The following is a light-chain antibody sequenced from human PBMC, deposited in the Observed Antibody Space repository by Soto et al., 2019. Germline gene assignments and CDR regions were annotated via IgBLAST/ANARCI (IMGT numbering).Light chain of an antibody. J-gene: IGKJ1*01. CDR3: QQYYTASRA. V-gene: IGKV4-1*01. CDR2: LAS. CDR1: QSVLYSSNNKNY. Sequence: DIVMTQSPDSLAVSLGERATINCKSSQSVLYSSNNKNYLAWYQQKPGQPPKLLISLASTRESGVPDRFSGSGSKPGCPLSVRSLQAEDVAVYFCQQYYTASRAFGQGTKVEIK.